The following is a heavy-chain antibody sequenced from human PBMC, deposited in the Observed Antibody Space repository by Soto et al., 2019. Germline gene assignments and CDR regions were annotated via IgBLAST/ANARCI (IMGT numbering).Heavy chain of an antibody. CDR3: ARLPLGDSPVGYYYYIDV. Sequence: EVQLVQSGAEVKKPGESLKISCTGSGYSFTSYWIGWVRQMPGKGLEWMGIIYPGDSDTRYSPSFQGQVTISADKSISTAYLQWSSLKASDTAMYYCARLPLGDSPVGYYYYIDVWGKGTTVTVSS. J-gene: IGHJ6*03. CDR2: IYPGDSDT. D-gene: IGHD3-16*01. V-gene: IGHV5-51*03. CDR1: GYSFTSYW.